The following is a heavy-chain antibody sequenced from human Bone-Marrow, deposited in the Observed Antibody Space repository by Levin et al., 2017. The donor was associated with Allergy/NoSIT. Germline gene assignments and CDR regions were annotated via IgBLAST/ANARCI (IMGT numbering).Heavy chain of an antibody. D-gene: IGHD4-17*01. CDR3: ARDPRRYGDYPYFDY. Sequence: SQTLSLTCTVSGGSISGFYWAWIRQPPGKQLEWIGSIHYNGRTNYNPSLKSRVTISVDTSMRQFSLRLTSVTAADTAVYYFARDPRRYGDYPYFDYWGQGILVTVSS. J-gene: IGHJ4*02. CDR1: GGSISGFY. CDR2: IHYNGRT. V-gene: IGHV4-59*01.